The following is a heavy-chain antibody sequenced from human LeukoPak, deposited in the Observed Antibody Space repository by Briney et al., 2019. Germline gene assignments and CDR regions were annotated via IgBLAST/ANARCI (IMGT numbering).Heavy chain of an antibody. CDR1: GFTFSAYY. CDR2: IKEDGSEK. D-gene: IGHD1-26*01. CDR3: AKGLEPATDVKQTFDF. J-gene: IGHJ4*02. Sequence: PGGSLRLSCSASGFTFSAYYMTWVRQAPGKGLEWVANIKEDGSEKSYVDSVKGRFTISRDNSRNTVYLQMNSLRVEDAALYYCAKGLEPATDVKQTFDFWGQGALVTVSS. V-gene: IGHV3-7*03.